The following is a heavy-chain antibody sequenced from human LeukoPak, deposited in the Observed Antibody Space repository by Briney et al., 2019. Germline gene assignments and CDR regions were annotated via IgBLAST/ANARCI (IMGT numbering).Heavy chain of an antibody. D-gene: IGHD3-22*01. CDR3: ARDHDPYYYDSSGYAFDI. V-gene: IGHV4-61*02. J-gene: IGHJ3*02. CDR1: GGSISSGSYY. CDR2: IYTSGST. Sequence: SQTLSLTCTVSGGSISSGSYYWSWIRQPAGKGLEWIGRIYTSGSTNYNPSLKSRVTISVDTSKSQFSLKLSSVTAADTAVYYCARDHDPYYYDSSGYAFDIWGQGTMVTVSS.